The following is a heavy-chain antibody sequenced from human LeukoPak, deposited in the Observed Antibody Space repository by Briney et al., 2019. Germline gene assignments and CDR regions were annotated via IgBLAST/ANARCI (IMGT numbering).Heavy chain of an antibody. J-gene: IGHJ5*02. CDR3: ARQTNLNSGRTDWFDP. D-gene: IGHD1-26*01. Sequence: PSETLSLTCTVSGGSISSSSYYWGWIRQPPGKGLEWIGSIYYSGSTYYNPSLKSRVTISVDTSKNQFSLKLNSVTAADTAVYYCARQTNLNSGRTDWFDPRGQGTLVTVSS. CDR2: IYYSGST. CDR1: GGSISSSSYY. V-gene: IGHV4-39*01.